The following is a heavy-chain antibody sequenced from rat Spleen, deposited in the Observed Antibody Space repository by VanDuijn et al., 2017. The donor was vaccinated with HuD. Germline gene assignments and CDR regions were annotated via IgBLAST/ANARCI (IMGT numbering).Heavy chain of an antibody. CDR1: GFTFSDSN. D-gene: IGHD1-12*02. Sequence: EVQLVESGGGSVQPGRSLKLSCAASGFTFSDSNMAWVRQVPKKGLEWVATISYDGTITYYRDSVKGRFTTSRDNAKSTLYLQMDSLRSEDTATYYCARHADYDGRYYSVYAMDAWGQGASVTVSS. CDR3: ARHADYDGRYYSVYAMDA. J-gene: IGHJ4*01. CDR2: ISYDGTIT. V-gene: IGHV5-7*01.